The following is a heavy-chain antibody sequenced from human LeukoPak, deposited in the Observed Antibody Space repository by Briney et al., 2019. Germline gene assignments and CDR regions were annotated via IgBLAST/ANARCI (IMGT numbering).Heavy chain of an antibody. V-gene: IGHV4-61*05. CDR1: GGSISSSSYY. Sequence: SETLSLTCTFSGGSISSSSYYWGWIRQPPGKGLEWIGRIYTSGSTNYNPSLQSRVTMSVDTSKNQFSLKLSSVTAADTAVYYCARGPYSSSLGGIDYWGQGTLVTVSS. CDR3: ARGPYSSSLGGIDY. J-gene: IGHJ4*02. D-gene: IGHD6-13*01. CDR2: IYTSGST.